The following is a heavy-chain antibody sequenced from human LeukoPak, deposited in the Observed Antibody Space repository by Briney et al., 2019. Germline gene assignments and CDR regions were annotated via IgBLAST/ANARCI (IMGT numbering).Heavy chain of an antibody. Sequence: PSETLSLTCTVSGDSISSGDYYWSWIRQPPGKGLEWIGYIYYSGSTNYNPSLKSRVTISVDTSKNQFSLKLSSVTAADTAVYYCARDRDAFDIWGQGTMVTVSS. CDR2: IYYSGST. V-gene: IGHV4-61*08. CDR1: GDSISSGDYY. CDR3: ARDRDAFDI. J-gene: IGHJ3*02.